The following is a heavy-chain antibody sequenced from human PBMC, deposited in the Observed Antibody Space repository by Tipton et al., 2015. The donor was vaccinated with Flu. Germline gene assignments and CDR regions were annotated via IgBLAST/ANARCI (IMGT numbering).Heavy chain of an antibody. CDR2: INQDGSKT. J-gene: IGHJ4*02. CDR3: TRTYYGDPGY. D-gene: IGHD4-17*01. V-gene: IGHV3-7*03. CDR1: GFTFSSYW. Sequence: SLRLSCAASGFTFSSYWMTWVRQAPGKGLEWVANINQDGSKTYSVDSVKGRFTISRDNAKNSLYLQMNSLRPEDTAVYYCTRTYYGDPGYWGQGALVTVSS.